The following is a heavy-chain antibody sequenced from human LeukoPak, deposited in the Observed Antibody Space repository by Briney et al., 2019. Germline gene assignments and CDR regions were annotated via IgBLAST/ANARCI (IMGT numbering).Heavy chain of an antibody. D-gene: IGHD3-10*01. V-gene: IGHV3-20*04. Sequence: GGSLRLSCAASGFTFDDYGMSWVRQAPGKGLEWVPGIIWSGGSTGYADSVKGRFTISRDNAKNSLYLQMNSLRAEDTALYYCARDDYGSGSWSDYWGQGTLVTVSS. J-gene: IGHJ4*02. CDR3: ARDDYGSGSWSDY. CDR1: GFTFDDYG. CDR2: IIWSGGST.